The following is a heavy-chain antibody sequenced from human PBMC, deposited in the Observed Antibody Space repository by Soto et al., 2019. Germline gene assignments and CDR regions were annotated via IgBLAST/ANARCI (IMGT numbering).Heavy chain of an antibody. CDR2: ISYSGHP. V-gene: IGHV4-31*03. CDR3: AKFRRVFGELSYVFDS. CDR1: GASLNSDDNY. J-gene: IGHJ4*02. Sequence: QVQLQESGPGLVKPSQTLSLTCTVSGASLNSDDNYWSWIRQHPGKGLEWLGYISYSGHPYYTPSLRSRLTMCSDTPKNEFSLKLTSLHPADTAVYYWAKFRRVFGELSYVFDSWGQGTLVTVSS. D-gene: IGHD3-10*01.